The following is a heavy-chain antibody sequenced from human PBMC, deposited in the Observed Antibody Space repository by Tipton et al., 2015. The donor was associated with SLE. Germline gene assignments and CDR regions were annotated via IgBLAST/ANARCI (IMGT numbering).Heavy chain of an antibody. CDR3: ATRNGYTHGFDF. CDR2: IRSKAYGGTT. J-gene: IGHJ4*02. CDR1: GFTFGDYA. Sequence: SLRLSCTASGFTFGDYAMSWFRQAPGKGLEWVGFIRSKAYGGTTEYAASVKGRFTISRDDSKSIAYLQMNSLKTEDTAVYYCATRNGYTHGFDFWGQGTLVAVSS. V-gene: IGHV3-49*03. D-gene: IGHD5-18*01.